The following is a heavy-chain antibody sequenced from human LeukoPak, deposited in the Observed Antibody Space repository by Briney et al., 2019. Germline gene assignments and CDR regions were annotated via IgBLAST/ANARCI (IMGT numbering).Heavy chain of an antibody. CDR2: IIPILGIA. V-gene: IGHV1-69*04. J-gene: IGHJ6*02. Sequence: SVKVFCKASGGTFSSYAISWVRQAPGEGLEWMGRIIPILGIANYAQKFQGRVTITADKSTSTAYMELSSLRSEDTAVYYCARDRGICGFMHPGSYYYYYGMDVWGQGTTVTVSS. D-gene: IGHD2-15*01. CDR3: ARDRGICGFMHPGSYYYYYGMDV. CDR1: GGTFSSYA.